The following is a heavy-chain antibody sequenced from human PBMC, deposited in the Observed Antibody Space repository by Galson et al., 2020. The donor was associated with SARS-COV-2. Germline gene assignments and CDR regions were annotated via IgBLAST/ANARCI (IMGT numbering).Heavy chain of an antibody. D-gene: IGHD1-7*01. J-gene: IGHJ5*02. CDR3: ARGVRGWNYGNWFDP. CDR2: IYYSGST. CDR1: GGSISSSSYY. Sequence: SETLSLTCTVSGGSISSSSYYWGWIRQPPGKGLEWIGSIYYSGSTYYNPSLKSRVTISVDTSKNQFSLKLSSVTAADTAVYYCARGVRGWNYGNWFDPWGQGTLVTVSS. V-gene: IGHV4-39*07.